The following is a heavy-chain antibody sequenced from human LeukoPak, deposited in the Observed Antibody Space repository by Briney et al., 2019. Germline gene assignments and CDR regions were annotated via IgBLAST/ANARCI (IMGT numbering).Heavy chain of an antibody. V-gene: IGHV3-23*01. Sequence: GGSLRLSCAASGFTVSNIYMSWVRQAPGKGLEWVSAISGSGGSTYYADSVKGRFTISRDNAKNSLYLQMNSLRAEDTAVYYCARDGLYCSSTSCYIDYWGQGTLVTVSS. CDR2: ISGSGGST. CDR3: ARDGLYCSSTSCYIDY. D-gene: IGHD2-2*02. J-gene: IGHJ4*02. CDR1: GFTVSNIY.